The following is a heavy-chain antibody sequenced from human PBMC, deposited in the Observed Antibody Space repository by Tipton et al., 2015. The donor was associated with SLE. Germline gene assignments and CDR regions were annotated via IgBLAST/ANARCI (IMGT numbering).Heavy chain of an antibody. J-gene: IGHJ3*02. CDR1: GGSISSHY. D-gene: IGHD6-19*01. Sequence: TLSLTCTVSGGSISSHYWSWIRQPPGKGLEWIGYLYYSGSTNYNPSLKSRVTISVDTSKNQFSLRLSSVTAADTAVYYCARGSWLVDNAFDIWGQGTMVTVSS. V-gene: IGHV4-59*08. CDR2: LYYSGST. CDR3: ARGSWLVDNAFDI.